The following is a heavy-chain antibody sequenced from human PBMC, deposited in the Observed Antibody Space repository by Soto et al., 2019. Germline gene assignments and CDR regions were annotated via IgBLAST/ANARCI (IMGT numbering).Heavy chain of an antibody. CDR3: ARGGGVYGDYVDY. V-gene: IGHV3-74*01. CDR1: GFTFSSYW. D-gene: IGHD4-17*01. J-gene: IGHJ4*02. Sequence: EVQLVESGGGLVQPGGSLRLSCAASGFTFSSYWMHWVRQAPGKGLVWVSRINSDGSSTSYADSVKGRFTISRDNAKNTLYLQMNGLRAGDTVVYYCARGGGVYGDYVDYWGQGTLVTVSS. CDR2: INSDGSST.